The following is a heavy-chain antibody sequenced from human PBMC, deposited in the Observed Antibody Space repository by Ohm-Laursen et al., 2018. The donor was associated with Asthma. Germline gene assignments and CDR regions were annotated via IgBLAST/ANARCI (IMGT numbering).Heavy chain of an antibody. Sequence: SLRLSCTASGFTFSSYAMSWVRQAPGKGLEWVSAISGSGGSTYYADSVKGRFTISRDNSKNTLYLQMNSLRAEDTAVYYCARHDYSWTKGYWGQGTLVTVSS. CDR1: GFTFSSYA. D-gene: IGHD1/OR15-1a*01. J-gene: IGHJ4*02. CDR3: ARHDYSWTKGY. CDR2: ISGSGGST. V-gene: IGHV3-23*01.